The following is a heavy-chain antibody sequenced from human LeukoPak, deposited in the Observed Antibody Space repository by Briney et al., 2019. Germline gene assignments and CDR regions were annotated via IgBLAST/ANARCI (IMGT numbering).Heavy chain of an antibody. V-gene: IGHV5-51*01. CDR3: ARQTAMGRSGDY. CDR1: GYSFTSYW. J-gene: IGHJ4*02. D-gene: IGHD5-18*01. CDR2: IDPSDSET. Sequence: GESLKISCKASGYSFTSYWIGWVRQMPGKGREWMGIIDPSDSETRYTPSFQGHVTISVDKSLTTADLQWNSLKASDTAMYYCARQTAMGRSGDYWGQGTLVTVSS.